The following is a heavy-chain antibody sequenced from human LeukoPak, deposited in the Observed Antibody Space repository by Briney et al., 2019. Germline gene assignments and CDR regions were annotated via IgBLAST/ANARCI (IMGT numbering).Heavy chain of an antibody. J-gene: IGHJ1*01. CDR1: GGTFSSYA. CDR2: IIPIFGTA. Sequence: GASVKVSCKASGGTFSSYAISWVRQAPGQGLEWMGGIIPIFGTANYAQKFQGRATITADESTSTAYMELSSLRSEDTAVYYCASGYYDSSGYWLLEFDFKYFQHWGQGTLVTVSS. D-gene: IGHD3-22*01. V-gene: IGHV1-69*13. CDR3: ASGYYDSSGYWLLEFDFKYFQH.